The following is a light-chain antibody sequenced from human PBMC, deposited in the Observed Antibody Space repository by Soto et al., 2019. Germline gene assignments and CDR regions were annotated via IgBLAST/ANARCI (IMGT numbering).Light chain of an antibody. CDR2: AAS. Sequence: IQLTQSPSSLSASVGDRVTITCRASQGISSYLAWYQQKPGKAPKLLIYAASTLQSGVPSRFSGGGSGSDITLTVSSLQPEDFATYYCQQLTSYPSFGGGTKVEIK. CDR3: QQLTSYPS. J-gene: IGKJ4*01. V-gene: IGKV1-9*01. CDR1: QGISSY.